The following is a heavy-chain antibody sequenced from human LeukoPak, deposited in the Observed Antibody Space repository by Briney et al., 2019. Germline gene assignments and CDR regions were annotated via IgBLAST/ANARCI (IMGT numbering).Heavy chain of an antibody. J-gene: IGHJ5*02. V-gene: IGHV4-39*01. D-gene: IGHD2-2*01. CDR1: GVSLRDSAYY. CDR3: VRHGGTSSLISYSWFDP. CDR2: IYYSGVT. Sequence: PSETLYLTCTVSGVSLRDSAYYWGWIRQPPGKGLDWIASIYYSGVTYFHPSLGSRASIFLDTSNNRFSLELTSVTAADTAVYYCVRHGGTSSLISYSWFDPWGQGILVTVAS.